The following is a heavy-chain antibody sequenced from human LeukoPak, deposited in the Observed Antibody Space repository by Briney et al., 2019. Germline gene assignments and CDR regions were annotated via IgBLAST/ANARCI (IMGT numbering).Heavy chain of an antibody. J-gene: IGHJ4*02. CDR3: AKSPRGIVGATFDY. Sequence: GGSLRLSCAAPGFTFSSYGMHWVRQAPGKGLEWVAVISYDGSNKYYADSVKGRFTISRDNSKNTLYLQMNSLRAEDTAVYYCAKSPRGIVGATFDYWGQGTLVTVSS. CDR2: ISYDGSNK. V-gene: IGHV3-30*18. CDR1: GFTFSSYG. D-gene: IGHD1-26*01.